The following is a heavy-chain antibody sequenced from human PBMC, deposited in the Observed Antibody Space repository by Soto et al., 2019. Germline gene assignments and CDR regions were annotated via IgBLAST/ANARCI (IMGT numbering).Heavy chain of an antibody. CDR1: VLTFSTNY. V-gene: IGHV3-53*01. Sequence: GSLRLSCAASVLTFSTNYMTWVRQAPGKGLEWVSVIYRGGNTYHADSVQGRFSISRDNSKNTVDLQMNNLRAKDTAMYYCASVGYCSTTTCPPAWGQGTLVTVSS. CDR2: IYRGGNT. J-gene: IGHJ4*02. CDR3: ASVGYCSTTTCPPA. D-gene: IGHD2-2*01.